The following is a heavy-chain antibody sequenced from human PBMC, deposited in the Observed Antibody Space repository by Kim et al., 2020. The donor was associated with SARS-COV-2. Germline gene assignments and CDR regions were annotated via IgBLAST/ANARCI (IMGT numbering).Heavy chain of an antibody. CDR1: GYTFTGYY. D-gene: IGHD4-17*01. CDR3: ATEHDYGDYRTPLLFDY. V-gene: IGHV1-2*02. CDR2: INPNSGGT. J-gene: IGHJ4*02. Sequence: ASVKVSCKASGYTFTGYYMHWVRQAPGQGLEWMGWINPNSGGTNYAQKFQGRVTMTRDTSISTAYMELSRLRSDDTAVYYCATEHDYGDYRTPLLFDYWGQGTLVTVSS.